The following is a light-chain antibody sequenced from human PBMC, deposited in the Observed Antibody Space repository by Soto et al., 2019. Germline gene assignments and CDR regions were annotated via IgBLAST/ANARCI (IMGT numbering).Light chain of an antibody. CDR1: SSNIGSNT. V-gene: IGLV1-44*01. Sequence: VLSQPPSASGTPGQRLTISCSGSSSNIGSNTVNWYQQLPGTAPKLLIYSNNQRPSGVPDRFSGSKSGTSASLAISGLQSEDEADYYCAAWDDSLNGFYVFGTGTKVTVL. J-gene: IGLJ1*01. CDR3: AAWDDSLNGFYV. CDR2: SNN.